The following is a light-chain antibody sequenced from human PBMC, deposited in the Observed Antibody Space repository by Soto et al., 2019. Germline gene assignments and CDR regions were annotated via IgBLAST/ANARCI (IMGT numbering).Light chain of an antibody. J-gene: IGKJ1*01. CDR1: QSVFYSSNNKNY. V-gene: IGKV4-1*01. CDR3: QKYYYTPPYT. CDR2: WAS. Sequence: DIVMTQSPDSLAVSLGERATLNCKSSQSVFYSSNNKNYLAWYQQKPGQPPKLLIYWASTRESGVPGRFSGSGSGTDFTLTISSLQAEDVAVYYCQKYYYTPPYTFVQGTKVESK.